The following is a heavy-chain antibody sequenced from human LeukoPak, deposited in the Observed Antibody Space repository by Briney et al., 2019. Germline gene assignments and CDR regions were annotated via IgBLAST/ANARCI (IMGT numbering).Heavy chain of an antibody. J-gene: IGHJ4*02. CDR1: GFTFSSYT. CDR2: ISSSSSYM. CDR3: ARAPYDIVTGYSGYFDY. D-gene: IGHD3-9*01. Sequence: GGSLRLSCGASGFTFSSYTMNWVRQAPGKGLEWFSSISSSSSYMYYADSVKGRFTISRDNAKNSLYLQMDSLRAEDTAVYYCARAPYDIVTGYSGYFDYWGQGTLVTVSS. V-gene: IGHV3-21*01.